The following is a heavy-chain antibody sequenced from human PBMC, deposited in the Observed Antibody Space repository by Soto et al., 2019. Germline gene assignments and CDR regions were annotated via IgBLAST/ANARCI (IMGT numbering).Heavy chain of an antibody. J-gene: IGHJ6*02. Sequence: SETLSLTCTVSGGSISSGYYYWSWIRQPPGKGLEWIGYIYYSGSTYYNPSLKSRVTISVDTSKNQFSLKLSSVTAADTAVYNCARDSAMADYYYYGMDVWGQGTTVTVSS. CDR2: IYYSGST. V-gene: IGHV4-30-4*01. CDR1: GGSISSGYYY. CDR3: ARDSAMADYYYYGMDV. D-gene: IGHD5-18*01.